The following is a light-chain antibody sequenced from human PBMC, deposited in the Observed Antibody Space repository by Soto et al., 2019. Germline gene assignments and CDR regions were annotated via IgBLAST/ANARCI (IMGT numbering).Light chain of an antibody. CDR3: QQYNSWPLV. CDR1: QSVSSK. CDR2: GAS. J-gene: IGKJ4*01. Sequence: EIVMTQSPATLSVSPGERATLSCRASQSVSSKLAWYQQKPGQSPRLLIYGASTRATGIPSRFSGSRSGTEFTLTISSLQSEDFAGYYCQQYNSWPLVFGGGTKVEIK. V-gene: IGKV3-15*01.